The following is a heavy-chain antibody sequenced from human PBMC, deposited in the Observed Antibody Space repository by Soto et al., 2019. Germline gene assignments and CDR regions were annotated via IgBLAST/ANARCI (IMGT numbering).Heavy chain of an antibody. CDR2: INAGNGNT. J-gene: IGHJ5*02. CDR3: ARERGYYGSGSYTNWFDP. V-gene: IGHV1-3*01. D-gene: IGHD3-10*01. CDR1: GYTFTSYA. Sequence: GASVKVSCKASGYTFTSYAMHCVRQAPGQRLEWMGWINAGNGNTKYSQKFQGRVTITRDTSASTAYMELSSLRSEDTAVYYCARERGYYGSGSYTNWFDPWGQGTLVTVSS.